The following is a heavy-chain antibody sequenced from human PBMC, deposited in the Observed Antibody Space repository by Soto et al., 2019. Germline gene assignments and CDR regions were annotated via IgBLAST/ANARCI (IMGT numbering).Heavy chain of an antibody. V-gene: IGHV3-9*01. CDR3: AKALCDGYCHYYFGY. CDR2: ISWNSGSI. CDR1: GFTFDDYA. Sequence: PGGSLRLSCAASGFTFDDYAMHWVRQAPGKGLEWVSGISWNSGSIGYADSVKGRFTISRDNAKNSLYLQMNSLRAEDTALYYCAKALCDGYCHYYFGYWGQGTLVTVSS. D-gene: IGHD2-21*02. J-gene: IGHJ4*02.